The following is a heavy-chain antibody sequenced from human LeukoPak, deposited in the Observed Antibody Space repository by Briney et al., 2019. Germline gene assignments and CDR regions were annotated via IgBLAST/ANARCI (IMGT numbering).Heavy chain of an antibody. V-gene: IGHV5-51*01. CDR3: ARSHDSSLIAFDI. J-gene: IGHJ3*02. D-gene: IGHD3-22*01. CDR1: GYRFITYW. CDR2: IYHGDSDT. Sequence: GESLKISCKGSGYRFITYWIGWVRQMPGKGLEWMGIIYHGDSDTRYSPSFQGQVTISADKSISTAYLQWSSLQASDTAMYYCARSHDSSLIAFDIWGQGTMVTVSS.